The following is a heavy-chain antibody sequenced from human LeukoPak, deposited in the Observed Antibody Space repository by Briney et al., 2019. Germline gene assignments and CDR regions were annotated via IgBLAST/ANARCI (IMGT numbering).Heavy chain of an antibody. J-gene: IGHJ5*02. Sequence: GGSLRLSCAASGFTFSSYWMSWVRQAPGKGLEWVANIKQDGSEKYYVDSVKGRFTISRDNAKNSLYLQMNSLRAEDTAVYSCTRIRPPPQGFWESEYNWFDPWGQGTLVTVS. CDR1: GFTFSSYW. CDR2: IKQDGSEK. V-gene: IGHV3-7*01. D-gene: IGHD3-10*01. CDR3: TRIRPPPQGFWESEYNWFDP.